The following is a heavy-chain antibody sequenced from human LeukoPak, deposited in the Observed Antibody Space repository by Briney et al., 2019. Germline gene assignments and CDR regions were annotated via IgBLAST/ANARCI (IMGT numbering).Heavy chain of an antibody. V-gene: IGHV1-8*03. J-gene: IGHJ6*03. CDR1: GYTFTSYD. Sequence: ASVKVSCKASGYTFTSYDINWVRQASGQGLEWMGWMNPNTGNTGYAQKFQGRVTITRNTSISTVYMELSSLRSEDTAMYYCASSKWSAGGDYYHYMDVWGKGTTVTVSS. D-gene: IGHD6-13*01. CDR2: MNPNTGNT. CDR3: ASSKWSAGGDYYHYMDV.